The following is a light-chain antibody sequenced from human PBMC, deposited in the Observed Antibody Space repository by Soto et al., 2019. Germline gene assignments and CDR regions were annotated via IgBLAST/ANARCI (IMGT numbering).Light chain of an antibody. CDR3: QQYGSSPFT. V-gene: IGKV3-20*01. CDR1: QSVSSSY. CDR2: GAS. Sequence: EIVLTQSPGTLSLSPGERATLSFRASQSVSSSYLAWYQQKPGQAPRLLIYGASSRATGIPVRFSGSGSGTDFTLTISRLEPEDFAVYYCQQYGSSPFTFGPGTKVDIK. J-gene: IGKJ3*01.